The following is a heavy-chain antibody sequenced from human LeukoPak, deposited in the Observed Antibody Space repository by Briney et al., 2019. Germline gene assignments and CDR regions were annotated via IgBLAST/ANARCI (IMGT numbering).Heavy chain of an antibody. CDR3: ARKRYYYDSGDLGWFDS. V-gene: IGHV3-7*01. CDR2: IIKDGSEK. Sequence: TGGSLRLSCAASGFTFSNYLMSWVRQAPGKGLEWVANIIKDGSEKYYLDSLKGRFTISRDNAKNSLYLQMNSLRAEDTAVYYCARKRYYYDSGDLGWFDSWGQGTLVTVSS. J-gene: IGHJ5*01. CDR1: GFTFSNYL. D-gene: IGHD3-22*01.